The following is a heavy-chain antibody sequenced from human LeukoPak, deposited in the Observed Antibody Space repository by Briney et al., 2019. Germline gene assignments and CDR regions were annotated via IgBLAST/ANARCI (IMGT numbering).Heavy chain of an antibody. J-gene: IGHJ6*03. V-gene: IGHV4-59*01. CDR1: GGSFSGYY. D-gene: IGHD3-10*01. CDR3: ARHGITMIRGGYYYMDV. CDR2: IYSGVIA. Sequence: SETLSLTCAVYGGSFSGYYWSWIRQPPGKGLEWIGYIYSGVIADYNPSLKSRVTISIDTSKNQFSLQLNSVTAADTAVYYCARHGITMIRGGYYYMDVWGKGTTVTISS.